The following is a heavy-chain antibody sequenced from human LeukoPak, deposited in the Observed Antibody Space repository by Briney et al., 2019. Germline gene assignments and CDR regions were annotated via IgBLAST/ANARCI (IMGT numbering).Heavy chain of an antibody. CDR1: GYSFTNYW. CDR2: IYSDDSDT. Sequence: GESLKISCKVSGYSFTNYWIGWVRQMPGKGLEWMGIIYSDDSDTKYSPSFQGQVTISADKSISTAYLQWSGLKASDTAMYYCARSGRLGYCSGGSCFRWDYWGQGTLVTVSS. D-gene: IGHD2-15*01. V-gene: IGHV5-51*01. CDR3: ARSGRLGYCSGGSCFRWDY. J-gene: IGHJ4*02.